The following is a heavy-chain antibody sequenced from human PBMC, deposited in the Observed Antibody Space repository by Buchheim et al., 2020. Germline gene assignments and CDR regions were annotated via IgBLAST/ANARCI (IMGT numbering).Heavy chain of an antibody. Sequence: EVQLLESGGGLVQPGGSLRLSCVASGFTFSTYAMSWVRQAPGKGLEWVSAVSASGDSTYYTGSVKGRFTISRDNSKSTLYLQMNSLRSEDTAVYYCAKKNSPFDTVLVPADYWGQGTL. V-gene: IGHV3-23*01. D-gene: IGHD2-2*01. CDR3: AKKNSPFDTVLVPADY. CDR1: GFTFSTYA. J-gene: IGHJ4*02. CDR2: VSASGDST.